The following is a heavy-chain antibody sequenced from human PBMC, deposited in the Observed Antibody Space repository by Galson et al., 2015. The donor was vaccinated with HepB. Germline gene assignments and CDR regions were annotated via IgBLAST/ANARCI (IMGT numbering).Heavy chain of an antibody. J-gene: IGHJ3*02. Sequence: SLRLSCAASGFTFDDYAMHWVRQAPGKGLEWVSGINWNRVSIGYADSVKGRFTISRDNAMNSLYLQMNSLRAEDTALYYCAKDKAGYGDSGDAFDIWGQGTMVTVSS. V-gene: IGHV3-9*01. D-gene: IGHD4-17*01. CDR1: GFTFDDYA. CDR2: INWNRVSI. CDR3: AKDKAGYGDSGDAFDI.